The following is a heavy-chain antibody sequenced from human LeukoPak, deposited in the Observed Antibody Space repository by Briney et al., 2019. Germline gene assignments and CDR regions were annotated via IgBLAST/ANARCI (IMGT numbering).Heavy chain of an antibody. V-gene: IGHV4-4*07. J-gene: IGHJ2*01. CDR1: GVSISSYY. D-gene: IGHD2-21*02. Sequence: SETLSLTCTVSGVSISSYYWSWIRQPAGKGLEWIGRIYTSGSTNYNPSLKNRVTMSVDTSKNQFSLKLSSVTAADTAVYYCARVWVVTAAPAWYFDLWGRGTLVTVSS. CDR2: IYTSGST. CDR3: ARVWVVTAAPAWYFDL.